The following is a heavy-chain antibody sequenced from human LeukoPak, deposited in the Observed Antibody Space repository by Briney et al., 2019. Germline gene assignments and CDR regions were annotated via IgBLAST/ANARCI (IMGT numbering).Heavy chain of an antibody. J-gene: IGHJ3*02. Sequence: GESLKISCKGSAYSFTSYWIGWVRQMPGKGLEWMGNIYPGDSDTRYSPSFQGQVTISADKSISTAYLQWSSLKASDTAMYYCARRYSSSSGASDAFDIWGQGTMVTVSS. V-gene: IGHV5-51*01. CDR2: IYPGDSDT. CDR1: AYSFTSYW. CDR3: ARRYSSSSGASDAFDI. D-gene: IGHD6-6*01.